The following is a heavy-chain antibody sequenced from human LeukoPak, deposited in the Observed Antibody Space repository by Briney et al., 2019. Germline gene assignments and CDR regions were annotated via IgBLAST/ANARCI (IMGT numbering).Heavy chain of an antibody. Sequence: SVKVSCKASGGTFSSYAMSWVRQAPGQGLEWMGRIIPIFGTANYAQKFQGRVTITTDESTSTAYMELSSLRSEDTAVYYCARAYYYDSSGYYLKSAFDIWGQGTMVTVSS. CDR2: IIPIFGTA. J-gene: IGHJ3*02. V-gene: IGHV1-69*05. D-gene: IGHD3-22*01. CDR1: GGTFSSYA. CDR3: ARAYYYDSSGYYLKSAFDI.